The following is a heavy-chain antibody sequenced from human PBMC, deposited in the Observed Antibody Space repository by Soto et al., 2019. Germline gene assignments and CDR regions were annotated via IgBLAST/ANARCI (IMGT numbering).Heavy chain of an antibody. CDR3: ARLGGYYQAFDQ. J-gene: IGHJ4*02. D-gene: IGHD3-22*01. Sequence: NPSETLSLTCTVSGGSMNTYYWGWFRQPPGKGLEWVGYIYYSGSTTYSPSLKSRVTISLDTSKNQFSLILNSVTAADTAVYYCARLGGYYQAFDQWGQGSLVTVSS. CDR2: IYYSGST. V-gene: IGHV4-59*08. CDR1: GGSMNTYY.